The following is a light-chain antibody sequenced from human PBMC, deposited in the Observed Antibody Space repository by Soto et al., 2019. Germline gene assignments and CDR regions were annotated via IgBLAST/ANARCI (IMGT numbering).Light chain of an antibody. CDR2: GAS. CDR1: QSVSSSY. Sequence: EIVLTQSPGTLSLSPGERATLSCRASQSVSSSYLAWYQQKPGQAPRLLIYGASSRATCIPDRFSGSRSGTDFTLTISRLEPEDCAVYYCQQYGSSPRVTFGGGTKVEIK. V-gene: IGKV3-20*01. J-gene: IGKJ4*01. CDR3: QQYGSSPRVT.